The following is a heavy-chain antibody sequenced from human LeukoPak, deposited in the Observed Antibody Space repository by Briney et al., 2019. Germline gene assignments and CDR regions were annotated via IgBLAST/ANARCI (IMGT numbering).Heavy chain of an antibody. D-gene: IGHD6-13*01. Sequence: GGSLRLSCAASGFTLDDYGMSWVRQAPGKGLEWVSGINWNGGSTGYADSVKGRFTISRDNAKNSLYLQMNSLRAEDTALYYCARAGRVYSLYYYYYMDVWGKGTTVTVSS. J-gene: IGHJ6*03. CDR2: INWNGGST. V-gene: IGHV3-20*04. CDR3: ARAGRVYSLYYYYYMDV. CDR1: GFTLDDYG.